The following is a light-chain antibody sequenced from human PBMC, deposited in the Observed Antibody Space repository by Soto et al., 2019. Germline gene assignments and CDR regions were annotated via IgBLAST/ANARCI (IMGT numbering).Light chain of an antibody. J-gene: IGKJ5*01. Sequence: EIVMTQSPATLSVSPGGRATLSCRASQSISDTLAWYQQKPGQAPRLLIYSASRGATGFPARFSGSGSGTDFILTISSLEPEDFAVYCCQQRSNWPITFGQGTRLEIK. CDR2: SAS. CDR3: QQRSNWPIT. V-gene: IGKV3D-11*03. CDR1: QSISDT.